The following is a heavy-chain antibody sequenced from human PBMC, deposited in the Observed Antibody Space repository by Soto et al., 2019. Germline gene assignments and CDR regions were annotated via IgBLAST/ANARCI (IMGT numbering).Heavy chain of an antibody. J-gene: IGHJ3*02. V-gene: IGHV3-30*18. Sequence: QVQLVESGGGVVQPGRSLRLSCAASGFTFSSYGMHWVRQAPGKGLEWVAVISYDGSNKYYADSVKGRFTISRDNSKNTLYLQMNSLRAEDTAVYYCANGIPGTGTVSLCDAFDIWGQGTMVTVSS. CDR2: ISYDGSNK. CDR1: GFTFSSYG. D-gene: IGHD1-1*01. CDR3: ANGIPGTGTVSLCDAFDI.